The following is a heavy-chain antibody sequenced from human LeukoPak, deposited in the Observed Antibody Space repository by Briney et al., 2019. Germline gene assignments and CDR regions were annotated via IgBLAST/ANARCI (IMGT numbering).Heavy chain of an antibody. D-gene: IGHD2-2*01. J-gene: IGHJ4*02. CDR1: GYTFTSYG. Sequence: ASVKVSCKASGYTFTSYGISWVRQAPGQGLEWMGWISAYNGNTSYAQKLQGRVTMTTDTSTSTAYMELRSLRSDDTAVYYCARDCSSTSCYLTTTEYWGQGTLVTVSS. CDR3: ARDCSSTSCYLTTTEY. V-gene: IGHV1-18*01. CDR2: ISAYNGNT.